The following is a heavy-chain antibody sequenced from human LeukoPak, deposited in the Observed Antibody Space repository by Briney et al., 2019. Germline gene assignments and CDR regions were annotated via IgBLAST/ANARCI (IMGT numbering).Heavy chain of an antibody. V-gene: IGHV3-74*01. Sequence: GGSLRLSCAASGFTYSSYWMHWVRQAPGKGLVWVSRINSVGSSTSYADSVKGRFTISRDNAKNTLYLQMNSLRAEDTAVYYCARDRGSSCLDVWGKGTTVTVSS. CDR2: INSVGSST. D-gene: IGHD6-13*01. J-gene: IGHJ6*04. CDR3: ARDRGSSCLDV. CDR1: GFTYSSYW.